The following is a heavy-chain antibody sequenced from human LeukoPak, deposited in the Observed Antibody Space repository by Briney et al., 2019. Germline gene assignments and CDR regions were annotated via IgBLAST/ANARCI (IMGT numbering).Heavy chain of an antibody. CDR2: IYTSGST. CDR3: ARDSGETGFWSGSYFDY. D-gene: IGHD3-3*01. J-gene: IGHJ4*02. Sequence: TSSETLSLTCTVSGGSISSYYWSWIRQPPGKGLEWIGRIYTSGSTNYNPSLKSRVTISVDTSKNQFSLKLSSVTAADTAVYYCARDSGETGFWSGSYFDYWGQGTLVTVSS. V-gene: IGHV4-4*07. CDR1: GGSISSYY.